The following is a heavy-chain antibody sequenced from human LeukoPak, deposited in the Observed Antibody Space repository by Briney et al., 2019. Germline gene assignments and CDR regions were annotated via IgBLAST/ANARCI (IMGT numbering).Heavy chain of an antibody. D-gene: IGHD6-13*01. CDR2: IWYDGSNK. CDR3: ARKQQLVQYVIDY. V-gene: IGHV3-33*01. J-gene: IGHJ4*02. CDR1: GFTFSSYG. Sequence: GGSLRLSCAASGFTFSSYGMRWVRQAPGKGLEWVAVIWYDGSNKYYADSVKGRFTISRDNSKNTLYLQMNSLRAEDTAVYYCARKQQLVQYVIDYWGQGTLVTVSS.